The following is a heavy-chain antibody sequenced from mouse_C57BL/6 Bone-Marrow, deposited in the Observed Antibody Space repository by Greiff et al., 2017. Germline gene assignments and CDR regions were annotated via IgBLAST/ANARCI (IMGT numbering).Heavy chain of an antibody. CDR2: GQGLEWIG. D-gene: IGHD2-12*01. CDR3: SEYSAVYYSTCSQSYYSFAY. J-gene: IGHJ3*01. Sequence: QVQLKQSGPELARPWASVKISCQAFYTFSRRVHFAIRDTNSWMPWVQQRPGQGLEWIGAIYHGNGDTSYNQKFKGKTTLTADKSSSTAYMQLSSLSSEYSAVYYSTCSQSYYSFAYWGQGTLVTVSA. V-gene: IGHV1-87*01. CDR1: YTFSRRVH.